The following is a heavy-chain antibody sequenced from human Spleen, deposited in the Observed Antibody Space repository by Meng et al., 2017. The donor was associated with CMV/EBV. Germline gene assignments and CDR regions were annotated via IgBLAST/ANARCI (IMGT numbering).Heavy chain of an antibody. CDR1: GVSVSINY. J-gene: IGHJ4*02. V-gene: IGHV3-53*01. Sequence: SFFASGVSVSINYLTLVRQAPGKGLVWVSVIYRGGGTYYADSVKGRFTISRDNSKNTLYLQMNSLRAEDTAVYYCARAVGATGGVDDWGQGTLVTVSS. CDR3: ARAVGATGGVDD. D-gene: IGHD1-26*01. CDR2: IYRGGGT.